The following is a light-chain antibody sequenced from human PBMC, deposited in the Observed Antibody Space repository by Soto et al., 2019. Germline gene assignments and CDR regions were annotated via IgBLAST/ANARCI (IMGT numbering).Light chain of an antibody. J-gene: IGLJ3*02. CDR2: GNS. CDR3: AACDDSLSGVV. V-gene: IGLV1-47*02. CDR1: SSNIGFNA. Sequence: QSVLTQPPSASGTPGQRVTLSCSGSSSNIGFNAVNWYQQLPGTAPKLLMHGNSQRPSGVPNRFSGSKSGTSASLAISALRTKDEADYYCAACDDSLSGVVFGGGTKLTVL.